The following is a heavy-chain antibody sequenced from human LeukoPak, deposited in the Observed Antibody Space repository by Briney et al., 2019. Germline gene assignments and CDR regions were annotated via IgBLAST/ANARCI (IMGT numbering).Heavy chain of an antibody. V-gene: IGHV3-21*01. CDR1: GFTFSSYS. J-gene: IGHJ6*03. CDR3: ARHREYYYYMDV. Sequence: GGSLRLSCAASGFTFSSYSMNWVRQAPGKGLEWVSSISSSSSYIYYADSVKGRFTISRDNAKNSLYLQMNSLRAEDTAVYYCARHREYYYYMDVWSKGTTVTVSS. CDR2: ISSSSSYI.